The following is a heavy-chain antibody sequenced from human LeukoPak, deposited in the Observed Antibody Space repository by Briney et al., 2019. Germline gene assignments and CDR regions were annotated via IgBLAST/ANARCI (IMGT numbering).Heavy chain of an antibody. CDR1: GGSIKSGSYY. V-gene: IGHV4-61*01. J-gene: IGHJ4*02. CDR2: IYYSGST. Sequence: SETLSLTCTVSGGSIKSGSYYWTWIRQPPGKGLEWIGHIYYSGSTNYNPSLKSRVTISVDTSKNQFSLKLSSVTAADTAVYYCARSGDYGLVIDYWGQGTLVTVSS. D-gene: IGHD4-17*01. CDR3: ARSGDYGLVIDY.